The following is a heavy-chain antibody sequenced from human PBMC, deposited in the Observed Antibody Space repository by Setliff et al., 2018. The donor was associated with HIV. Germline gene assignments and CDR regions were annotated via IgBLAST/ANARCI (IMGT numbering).Heavy chain of an antibody. V-gene: IGHV1-69*11. CDR2: INPVLGAP. CDR3: ARGEMIAFGGVGWLDP. J-gene: IGHJ5*02. D-gene: IGHD3-16*01. Sequence: SVKVSCKASGYTFTGYYMHWVLQAPGQGLEWMGWINPVLGAPDYAQKFRGRVTITADESTTTAYMKLSSLRSEDTAMYYCARGEMIAFGGVGWLDPWGHGTLVTVSS. CDR1: GYTFTGYY.